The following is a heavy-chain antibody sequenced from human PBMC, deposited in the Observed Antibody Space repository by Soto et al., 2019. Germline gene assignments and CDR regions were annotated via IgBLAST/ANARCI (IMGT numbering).Heavy chain of an antibody. CDR2: ISSNGGST. CDR1: GFTFSSYA. J-gene: IGHJ4*02. CDR3: VKDLSAYVAAGSLPEDY. V-gene: IGHV3-64D*08. D-gene: IGHD6-13*01. Sequence: GGSLRLSCSASGFTFSSYAMHWVRQAPGKGLEYVSAISSNGGSTYYADSVKGRFTISRDNSKNTLYLQMSSLRAEDTAVYYCVKDLSAYVAAGSLPEDYWGQGTLVTVSS.